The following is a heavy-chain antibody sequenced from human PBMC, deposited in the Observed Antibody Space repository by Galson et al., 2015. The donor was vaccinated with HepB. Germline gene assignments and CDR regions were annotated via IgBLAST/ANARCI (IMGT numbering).Heavy chain of an antibody. CDR3: AREFGIVPAALGLKNWFDP. CDR2: VAYHGGND. CDR1: GFTFDNYA. Sequence: SLRLSCAASGFTFDNYAIHWIRQAPGEGLEWVAVVAYHGGNDHYADSVRGRFTMSRDNSKNTVYLQMNNLTTADTAVYYCAREFGIVPAALGLKNWFDPWGQGTRVTVSS. J-gene: IGHJ5*02. D-gene: IGHD2-2*01. V-gene: IGHV3-30-3*01.